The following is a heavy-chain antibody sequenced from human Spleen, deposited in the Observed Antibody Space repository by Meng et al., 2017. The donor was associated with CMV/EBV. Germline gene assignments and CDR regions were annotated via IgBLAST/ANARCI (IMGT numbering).Heavy chain of an antibody. Sequence: ASVKVSCKASGYTFTGYYMHWVRQAPGQGLEWMGWMNPNNGGTNYAQKFQGRVTMTRDTSISTAYMELSSLRSDDTAVYYCARGIVVVPAAIRGGYYYYGMDVWGQGTTVTVSS. CDR1: GYTFTGYY. V-gene: IGHV1-2*02. D-gene: IGHD2-2*02. J-gene: IGHJ6*02. CDR3: ARGIVVVPAAIRGGYYYYGMDV. CDR2: MNPNNGGT.